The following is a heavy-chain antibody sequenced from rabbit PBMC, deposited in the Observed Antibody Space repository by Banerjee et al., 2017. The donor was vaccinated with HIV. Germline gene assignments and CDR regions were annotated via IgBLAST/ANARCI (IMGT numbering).Heavy chain of an antibody. CDR2: IYGGSGRI. V-gene: IGHV1S40*01. CDR1: GFSFSSSYW. J-gene: IGHJ4*01. D-gene: IGHD7-1*01. Sequence: QSLEESGGDLVKPGASLTLTCTASGFSFSSSYWICWVRQAPGKGLEWIACIYGGSGRIYYASWAKGRFTISKTSSTTVTLQMTGLTAADTATYFCARDGDSSGISFDLWGQGTLVTVS. CDR3: ARDGDSSGISFDL.